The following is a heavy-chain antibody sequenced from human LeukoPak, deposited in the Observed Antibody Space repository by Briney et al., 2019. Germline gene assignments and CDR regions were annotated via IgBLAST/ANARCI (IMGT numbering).Heavy chain of an antibody. J-gene: IGHJ4*02. Sequence: ASVKVSCKASGGTFSSYAISWVRQAPGQGLEWMGGIIPIFGTANYAQKFQGRVTITTDESTSTAYMELSSLRSEDTAVYYCARGHRGGGIAAACTDYWGQGTLVTVSS. V-gene: IGHV1-69*05. D-gene: IGHD6-13*01. CDR2: IIPIFGTA. CDR3: ARGHRGGGIAAACTDY. CDR1: GGTFSSYA.